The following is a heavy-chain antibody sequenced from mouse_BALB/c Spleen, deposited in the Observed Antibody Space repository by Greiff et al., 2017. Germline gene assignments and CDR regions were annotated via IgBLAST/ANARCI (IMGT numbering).Heavy chain of an antibody. V-gene: IGHV5-6-5*01. J-gene: IGHJ4*01. Sequence: DVKLVESGGGLVKPGGSLKLSCAASGFTFSSYAMSWVRQTPEKRLEWVASISSGGSTYYPDSVKGRFTISRDNARNILYLQMSSLRSEDTAMYYCARVYYDYVYYAMDYWGQGTSVTVSS. D-gene: IGHD2-4*01. CDR2: ISSGGST. CDR3: ARVYYDYVYYAMDY. CDR1: GFTFSSYA.